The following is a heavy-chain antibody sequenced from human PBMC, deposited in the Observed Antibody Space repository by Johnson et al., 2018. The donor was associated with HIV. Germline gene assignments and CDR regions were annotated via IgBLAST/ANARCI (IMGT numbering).Heavy chain of an antibody. CDR1: NFTFRSFA. J-gene: IGHJ3*02. CDR3: ARGPLFFFASGLWAFDI. V-gene: IGHV3-30*14. D-gene: IGHD3-10*01. CDR2: ISHDLNIK. Sequence: QVQLVESGGGVVQPGRSLRLSCTASNFTFRSFAMHWVRQAPGKGLEWVALISHDLNIKYYPDSVRGRVTVSRDNSNNTLYLQMNSLTTEDTAVYFCARGPLFFFASGLWAFDIWGQGTMVTVSS.